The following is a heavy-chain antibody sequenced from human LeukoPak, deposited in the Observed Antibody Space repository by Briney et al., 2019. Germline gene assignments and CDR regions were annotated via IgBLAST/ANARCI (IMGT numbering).Heavy chain of an antibody. D-gene: IGHD3-3*01. Sequence: ASAKVSCKASGFTFTSSAMQWVRQARGQRLEWIGWIVVGSGNTNYAQKFQERVTITRDMSTSTAYMELSSLRSEDTAVYYCAARTYYDFWSGYYDAFDIWGQGTMVTVSS. CDR3: AARTYYDFWSGYYDAFDI. J-gene: IGHJ3*02. V-gene: IGHV1-58*02. CDR2: IVVGSGNT. CDR1: GFTFTSSA.